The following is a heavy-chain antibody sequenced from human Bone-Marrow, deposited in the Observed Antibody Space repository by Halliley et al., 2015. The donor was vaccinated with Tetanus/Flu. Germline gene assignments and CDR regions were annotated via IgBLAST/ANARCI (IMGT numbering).Heavy chain of an antibody. D-gene: IGHD2-15*01. CDR3: AKGRRSQGVYYYGLDV. CDR1: GFSFSTYA. J-gene: IGHJ6*02. V-gene: IGHV3-23*01. CDR2: LGNTGGGT. Sequence: SLRLSCAASGFSFSTYAMTWVRQAPGKGLEWVSGLGNTGGGTYYADSVKGRFTISRDNSRNTLYLQMNSLRAEDTAVYYCAKGRRSQGVYYYGLDVWGQGTTVTVSS.